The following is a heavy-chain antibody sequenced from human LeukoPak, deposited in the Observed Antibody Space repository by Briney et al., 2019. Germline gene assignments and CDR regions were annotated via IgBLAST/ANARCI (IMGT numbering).Heavy chain of an antibody. CDR3: AREAHGSGSDY. CDR2: ISSSGSAI. V-gene: IGHV3-48*03. CDR1: GFTFTSYE. J-gene: IGHJ4*02. D-gene: IGHD3-10*01. Sequence: GGSLRLSCVASGFTFTSYEMNWVRQAPGKGLEWVSYISSSGSAIYYADSVKGRFTISRDNTNNSLYLQMNSLRAEDTAVYYCAREAHGSGSDYWGQGTLVTVSS.